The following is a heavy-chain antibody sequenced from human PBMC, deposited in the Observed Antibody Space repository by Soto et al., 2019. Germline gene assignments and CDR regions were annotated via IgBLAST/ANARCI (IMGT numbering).Heavy chain of an antibody. V-gene: IGHV3-30*18. CDR3: AKQRFRDYSNSLLGDLDS. Sequence: LRLSCEASGFTFRNFGMHWVRQAPGKGLEWVALMSYSGSVKFHADIVKGRFTISRDNSKDTLYLQMDNLRPEDTAVYFCAKQRFRDYSNSLLGDLDSWGQGTLVTVSS. D-gene: IGHD4-4*01. CDR2: MSYSGSVK. J-gene: IGHJ4*02. CDR1: GFTFRNFG.